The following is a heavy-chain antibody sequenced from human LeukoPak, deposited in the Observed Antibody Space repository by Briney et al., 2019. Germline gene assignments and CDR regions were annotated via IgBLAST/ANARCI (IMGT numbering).Heavy chain of an antibody. CDR3: ARSDCGGDCYYYYYYYMDV. Sequence: ASVKVSCKASGYTFTGYYIHWVRQAPGQGLEWMGRINPNSGGTNYAQKFQGRVTMTRDTSISTAHMELSRLRSDDTAVYYCARSDCGGDCYYYYYYYMDVWGKGTTVTVSS. V-gene: IGHV1-2*06. CDR1: GYTFTGYY. J-gene: IGHJ6*03. D-gene: IGHD2-21*02. CDR2: INPNSGGT.